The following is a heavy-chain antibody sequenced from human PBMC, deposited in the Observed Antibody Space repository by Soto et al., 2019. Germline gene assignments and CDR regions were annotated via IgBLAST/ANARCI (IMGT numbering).Heavy chain of an antibody. J-gene: IGHJ4*02. CDR1: GFTFSSYG. D-gene: IGHD1-26*01. CDR2: ISYDGSNK. V-gene: IGHV3-30*18. Sequence: GGSLRLSSAASGFTFSSYGMHWVRQSPGKGLEWVAVISYDGSNKYYADSVKGRFTISRDNSKNTLYLQMNSLRAEDTAVYYCAKGRELPEFDYWGQRTQVTVSS. CDR3: AKGRELPEFDY.